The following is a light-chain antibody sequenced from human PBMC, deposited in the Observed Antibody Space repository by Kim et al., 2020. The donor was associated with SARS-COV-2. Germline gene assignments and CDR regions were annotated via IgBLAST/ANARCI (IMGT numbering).Light chain of an antibody. CDR3: QSYASSIWV. Sequence: NFMLTQPHSVSESPGKTVTISCTRSSGSIASNYVRWYQQRPGSAPTTVIYEDNQRPSGVPDRFSGSIDSSSNSASLTISGLKTEDEADSYCQSYASSIWVFGGGTRLTVL. J-gene: IGLJ3*02. V-gene: IGLV6-57*04. CDR2: EDN. CDR1: SGSIASNY.